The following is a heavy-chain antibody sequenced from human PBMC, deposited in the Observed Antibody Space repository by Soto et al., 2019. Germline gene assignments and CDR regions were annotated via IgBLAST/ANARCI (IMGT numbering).Heavy chain of an antibody. CDR3: ARPLFGRGNWFDP. J-gene: IGHJ5*02. D-gene: IGHD3-10*01. Sequence: QVQLQESGPGLVKPSATLSLTCTVPGGSISGYYWSWIRQPPGKGLEWIGNIYYSGSTNYNPSLTSRVTITVATSKTQVSLKLSSVTAADTAVYYCARPLFGRGNWFDPWGQGTLVTVSS. CDR1: GGSISGYY. V-gene: IGHV4-59*01. CDR2: IYYSGST.